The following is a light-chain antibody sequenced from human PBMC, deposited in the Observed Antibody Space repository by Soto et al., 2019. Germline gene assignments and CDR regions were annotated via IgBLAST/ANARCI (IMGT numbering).Light chain of an antibody. CDR3: CSYAGRTTPYV. J-gene: IGLJ1*01. CDR1: SSDVGSYNL. Sequence: QSALTQPASVSGSPGQSITISCTGTSSDVGSYNLVSWYQHHPGKAPKLMIYEVSERPSGVSNRFSGSKSGNTASLTISGLQAEDEDDYYCCSYAGRTTPYVFGTGPKLTVL. V-gene: IGLV2-23*02. CDR2: EVS.